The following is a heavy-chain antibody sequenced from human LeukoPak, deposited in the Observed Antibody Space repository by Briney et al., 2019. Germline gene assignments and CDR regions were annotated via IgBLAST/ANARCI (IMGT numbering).Heavy chain of an antibody. CDR1: GGSVSSGSYY. V-gene: IGHV4-61*01. D-gene: IGHD5-18*01. CDR3: ARVGYSYGYDFDY. Sequence: SETLSLTCTVSGGSVSSGSYYWSWIRQPPGKGLEWIGYIYHSGSTNYNPSLKSRVTISVDTSKNQFSLKLSSVTAADTAVYYCARVGYSYGYDFDYWGQGTLVTVSS. CDR2: IYHSGST. J-gene: IGHJ4*02.